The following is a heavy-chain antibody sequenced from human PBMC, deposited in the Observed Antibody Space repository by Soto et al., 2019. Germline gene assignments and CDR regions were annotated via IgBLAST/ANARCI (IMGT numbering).Heavy chain of an antibody. Sequence: GASVKVSCKASGYTFTSYGISWVRQAPGQGLEWMGWISAYNGNTNYAQKLQGRVTMTTDTSTSTAYMKLRSLRSDDTAVYYCARDMPGWYCSGGSCLNWFDPWGQGTLVTVSS. J-gene: IGHJ5*02. V-gene: IGHV1-18*01. D-gene: IGHD2-15*01. CDR1: GYTFTSYG. CDR2: ISAYNGNT. CDR3: ARDMPGWYCSGGSCLNWFDP.